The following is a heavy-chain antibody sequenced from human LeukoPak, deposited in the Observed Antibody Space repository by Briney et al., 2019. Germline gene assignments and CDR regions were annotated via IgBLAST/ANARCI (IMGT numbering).Heavy chain of an antibody. CDR3: ARGPPRLNWFDP. V-gene: IGHV1-3*01. Sequence: ASVTVSCTASGYTFTTYAMHWVRQATGQSLEWMGWINGGNGNTKYSQMFQGRVIISRDTSASTAYMELRSLRSEDTALYYCARGPPRLNWFDPWGQGTLVTVSS. CDR1: GYTFTTYA. CDR2: INGGNGNT. D-gene: IGHD6-25*01. J-gene: IGHJ5*02.